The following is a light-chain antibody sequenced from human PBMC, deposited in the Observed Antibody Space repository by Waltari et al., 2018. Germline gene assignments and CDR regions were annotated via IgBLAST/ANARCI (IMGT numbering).Light chain of an antibody. CDR1: ESISSW. Sequence: DIQMTQSPSTLSASVGDRVTITRRASESISSWLAWYQQRPGKAPNLLIYKASRLESGVPSRFSGSGSGTEFTLTISSLQPEDFATYYCQQFNTYPWTFGQGTKVDIK. V-gene: IGKV1-5*03. CDR2: KAS. J-gene: IGKJ1*01. CDR3: QQFNTYPWT.